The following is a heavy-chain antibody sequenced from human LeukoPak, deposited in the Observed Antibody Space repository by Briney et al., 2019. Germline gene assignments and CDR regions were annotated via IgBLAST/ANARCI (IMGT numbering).Heavy chain of an antibody. D-gene: IGHD1-26*01. CDR2: ISGSGGST. Sequence: PGGSLRLSCAASGFTFSSYAMSCVRQAPGKGLEWVSAISGSGGSTYYADSVKGRFPISRDNSNNTLYLHMHGLRAEDTAVYYCEKDFYGSYYRDRWFDPWGQGTLVTVSS. J-gene: IGHJ5*02. CDR3: EKDFYGSYYRDRWFDP. V-gene: IGHV3-23*01. CDR1: GFTFSSYA.